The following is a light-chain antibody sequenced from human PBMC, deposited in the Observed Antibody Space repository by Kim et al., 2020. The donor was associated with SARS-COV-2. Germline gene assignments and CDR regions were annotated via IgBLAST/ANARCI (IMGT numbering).Light chain of an antibody. CDR2: KAS. CDR3: QQYNSYPWT. V-gene: IGKV1-5*03. J-gene: IGKJ1*01. CDR1: QSISTW. Sequence: DIQMTQSPSTLSASVGDRVTITCRASQSISTWLAWYQQKPGKAHKLLIYKASSLESGVPSRFSGSGSGTDFTLTVSSLQPDDFATYYCQQYNSYPWTFGQGTKVDIK.